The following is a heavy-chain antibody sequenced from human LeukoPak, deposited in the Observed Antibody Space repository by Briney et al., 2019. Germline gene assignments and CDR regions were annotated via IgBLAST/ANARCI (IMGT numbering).Heavy chain of an antibody. J-gene: IGHJ4*02. CDR3: ARFYYGTPDY. D-gene: IGHD3-22*01. CDR1: GDSVSSNTAA. Sequence: SHSLSLTCVISGDSVSSNTAAWNWIRQSPSRGLEWLGRTYYRSKWTNEYAISVKSRMSINPDTSKNQFSLQLNSVTPEDTAVYYCARFYYGTPDYWGQGALVTVSS. V-gene: IGHV6-1*01. CDR2: TYYRSKWTN.